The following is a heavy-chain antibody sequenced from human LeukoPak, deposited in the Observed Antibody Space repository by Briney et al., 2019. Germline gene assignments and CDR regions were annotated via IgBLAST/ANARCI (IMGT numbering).Heavy chain of an antibody. J-gene: IGHJ3*02. D-gene: IGHD3-22*01. CDR3: ARILRSYDSSSYYYGAFDI. CDR1: GFTVSSNY. CDR2: IYSGGST. Sequence: GGSLRLSCAASGFTVSSNYMSWVRQAPGEGLEWVSVIYSGGSTYYADSVKGRFTISRDNSKITLYLQMNSLRAEDTAVYYCARILRSYDSSSYYYGAFDIWGQGTMVTVSS. V-gene: IGHV3-53*01.